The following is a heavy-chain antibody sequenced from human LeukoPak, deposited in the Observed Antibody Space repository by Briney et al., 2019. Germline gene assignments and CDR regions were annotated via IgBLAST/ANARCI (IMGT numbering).Heavy chain of an antibody. Sequence: GGSLRLSCAASEFTFSSYAMSWVRQAPGKGLEWVSGISGSGSNTYYADSVKGRFTISRDTSKNTLYLQMNSLRAEDTAVYFCVKSGYNRFDYWGQGTLVTVSS. D-gene: IGHD5-24*01. J-gene: IGHJ4*02. CDR3: VKSGYNRFDY. CDR2: ISGSGSNT. CDR1: EFTFSSYA. V-gene: IGHV3-23*01.